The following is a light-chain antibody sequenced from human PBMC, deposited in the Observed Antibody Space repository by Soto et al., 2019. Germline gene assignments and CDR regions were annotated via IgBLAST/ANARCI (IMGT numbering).Light chain of an antibody. CDR2: GAS. CDR3: LQYGRSRWT. V-gene: IGKV3-20*01. Sequence: EIVLTQSPGTLSLSPGERATLSCRASQSVSSIYLAWYQQKPGQAPRLLIYGASSRATGIPDRFSGSGSGTDFTLTISRLEPEDFAVYYCLQYGRSRWTFGQGTKV. J-gene: IGKJ1*01. CDR1: QSVSSIY.